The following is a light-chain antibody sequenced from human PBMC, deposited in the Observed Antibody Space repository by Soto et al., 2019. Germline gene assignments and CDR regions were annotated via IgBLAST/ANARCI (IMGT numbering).Light chain of an antibody. CDR1: QSVTTY. CDR2: DAS. V-gene: IGKV3-11*01. J-gene: IGKJ5*01. Sequence: EIVLTQFPATLSLSPGERATLSCRASQSVTTYLAWYQHKPGQAPRLLIYDASNRATGIPARFSGSGSGTDFTLTISSLEPEDFAVYYCQQRSNWPPLITFGQGTRLEIK. CDR3: QQRSNWPPLIT.